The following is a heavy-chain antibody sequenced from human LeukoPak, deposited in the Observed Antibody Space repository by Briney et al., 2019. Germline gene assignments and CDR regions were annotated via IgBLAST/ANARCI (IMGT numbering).Heavy chain of an antibody. D-gene: IGHD4-17*01. V-gene: IGHV4-59*01. CDR3: ARVHGDYWYSDL. CDR1: GGSISSYY. J-gene: IGHJ2*01. Sequence: SETLSLTCTVSGGSISSYYWSWIRQPPGKGLEWIGYIYYSGSTNYNPSLKSRVTISVDTSKNQFSLKLSSVTAADTAVYYCARVHGDYWYSDLWGRGTLVTVSS. CDR2: IYYSGST.